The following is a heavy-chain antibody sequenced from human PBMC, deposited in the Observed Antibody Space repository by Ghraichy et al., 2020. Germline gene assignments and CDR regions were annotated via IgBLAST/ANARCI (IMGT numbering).Heavy chain of an antibody. V-gene: IGHV4-4*02. Sequence: SETLSLTCAVSGGSISSSNWWSWVRQPPGKGLEWIGEIYHSGSTNYNPSLKSRVTISVDKSKNQFSLKLSSVTAADTAVYYCARVSNYDFWSGYYGWGQGTLVTVSS. J-gene: IGHJ4*02. CDR3: ARVSNYDFWSGYYG. CDR2: IYHSGST. CDR1: GGSISSSNW. D-gene: IGHD3-3*01.